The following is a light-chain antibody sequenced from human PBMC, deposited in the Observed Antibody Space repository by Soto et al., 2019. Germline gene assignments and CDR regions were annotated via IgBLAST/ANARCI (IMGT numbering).Light chain of an antibody. Sequence: EIMMTQSPATLSVSPGEGATLSCRASQSVSSNLAWYQQKPGQAPRLLIYGASNRATGIPARFSGSGSGTDFTLTISSLEPEDFAVYYCQQRRNWPLTFGGGTKVDTK. CDR3: QQRRNWPLT. V-gene: IGKV3-11*01. CDR1: QSVSSN. J-gene: IGKJ4*01. CDR2: GAS.